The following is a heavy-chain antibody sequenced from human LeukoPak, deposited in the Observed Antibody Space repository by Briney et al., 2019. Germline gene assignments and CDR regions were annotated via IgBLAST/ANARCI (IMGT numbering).Heavy chain of an antibody. CDR3: ARIMWLAYYYFDY. CDR2: IYYSGIT. CDR1: GGSISSGSYY. V-gene: IGHV4-39*01. J-gene: IGHJ4*02. D-gene: IGHD6-19*01. Sequence: PSETLSLTCTVSGGSISSGSYYWGWIHQPPGKGLEWIGSIYYSGITYYNPSLKSRVTISVDTSKDQFSLKLNSVTAADTAVYYCARIMWLAYYYFDYWGQGTLVAVSS.